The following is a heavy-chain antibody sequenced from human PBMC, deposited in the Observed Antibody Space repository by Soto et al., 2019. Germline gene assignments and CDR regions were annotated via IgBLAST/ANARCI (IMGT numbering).Heavy chain of an antibody. J-gene: IGHJ5*02. CDR1: GYTFTSYD. CDR2: MNPNSGNT. Sequence: ASVKVSCKASGYTFTSYDINWVRQATGQGLEWMGWMNPNSGNTGYAQKFQGRFTMTRNTSISTAYMELSSLRSEDTAVYYCARDTAMANWFDPWGQGTLVTVSS. CDR3: ARDTAMANWFDP. D-gene: IGHD5-18*01. V-gene: IGHV1-8*01.